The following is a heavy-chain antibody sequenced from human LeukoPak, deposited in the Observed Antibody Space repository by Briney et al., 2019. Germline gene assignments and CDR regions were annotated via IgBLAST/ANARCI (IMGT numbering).Heavy chain of an antibody. D-gene: IGHD6-13*01. J-gene: IGHJ1*01. CDR1: GYTFTGYY. CDR3: ARGPWTYSSSAEYFQH. Sequence: ASVKVSCKASGYTFTGYYMHWVRQAPGQGLEWMGWINPNSGGTNYAQKFQGRVTMTRDTSISTAYMELSRLRSEDTAVYYCARGPWTYSSSAEYFQHWGQGTLVTVSS. V-gene: IGHV1-2*02. CDR2: INPNSGGT.